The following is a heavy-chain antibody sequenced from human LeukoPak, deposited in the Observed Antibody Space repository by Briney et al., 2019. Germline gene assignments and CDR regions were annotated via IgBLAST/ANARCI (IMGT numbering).Heavy chain of an antibody. CDR3: AGEVGAENWFDP. Sequence: ASVKVSCKASGYTFTSSDINWVRQATGQGLEWKGCVNPNSGNTAYAQKFQGRVTMTRDTSISTAYMELSSLRFDDTAVYYCAGEVGAENWFDPWGQGTLVTVSS. J-gene: IGHJ5*02. D-gene: IGHD1-26*01. V-gene: IGHV1-8*01. CDR1: GYTFTSSD. CDR2: VNPNSGNT.